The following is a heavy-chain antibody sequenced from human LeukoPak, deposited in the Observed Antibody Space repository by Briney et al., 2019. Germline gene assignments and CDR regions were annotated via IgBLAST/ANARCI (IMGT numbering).Heavy chain of an antibody. Sequence: LAGRSLRPSRAPAGFTFSNYWMHSVRQAPGKRLVWVSRVNIDVSSTTYADSVKGRFTISRDNAKNTLYLQMSSLRAEDTAVYYCARGGETGAPNYYWGQGTLVTVSS. D-gene: IGHD1-1*01. CDR3: ARGGETGAPNYY. CDR1: GFTFSNYW. V-gene: IGHV3-74*01. J-gene: IGHJ4*02. CDR2: VNIDVSST.